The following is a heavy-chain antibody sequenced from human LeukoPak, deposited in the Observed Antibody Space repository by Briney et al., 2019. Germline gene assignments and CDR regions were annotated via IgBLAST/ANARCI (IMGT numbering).Heavy chain of an antibody. CDR3: ARGTLYNSGWYAQVPFDY. Sequence: ASVKVSCKASGYTFTGYYMHWVRQAPGQGLEWMGWINPNSGGTNYAQKFQGWVTMTRDTSISTAYMELSRLRSDDTAVYYCARGTLYNSGWYAQVPFDYWGQGTLVTVSS. J-gene: IGHJ4*02. CDR1: GYTFTGYY. CDR2: INPNSGGT. V-gene: IGHV1-2*04. D-gene: IGHD6-19*01.